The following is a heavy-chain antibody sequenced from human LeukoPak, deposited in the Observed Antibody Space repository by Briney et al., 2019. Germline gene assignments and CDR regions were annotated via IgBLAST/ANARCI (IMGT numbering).Heavy chain of an antibody. V-gene: IGHV3-30*18. D-gene: IGHD3-10*01. J-gene: IGHJ4*02. CDR2: ISYDGSNK. CDR3: AKDSDYYGSGSRFDY. Sequence: GGSLRLSCAASGFTFSSYGMHWVRQAPGKGLEWVAVISYDGSNKYYADSVKGRFTISRDNSKNTLYLQMNSLRAEGTAVYYCAKDSDYYGSGSRFDYWGQGTLVTVSS. CDR1: GFTFSSYG.